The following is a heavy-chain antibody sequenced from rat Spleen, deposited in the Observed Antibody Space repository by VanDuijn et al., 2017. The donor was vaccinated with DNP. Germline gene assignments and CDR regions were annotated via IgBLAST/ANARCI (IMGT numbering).Heavy chain of an antibody. J-gene: IGHJ2*01. D-gene: IGHD5-1*01. CDR3: ARHLGDY. CDR2: ISPSGGST. CDR1: GFTFSDYY. Sequence: EVQLVESGGGLVSPGRSLKLSCAGSGFTFSDYYMAWVRQAPTKGLEWVASISPSGGSTYYRDSVKGRFTVSRDNAKSSLYLQMDSLRSEDTATYYCARHLGDYWGQGVMVTVSS. V-gene: IGHV5-25*01.